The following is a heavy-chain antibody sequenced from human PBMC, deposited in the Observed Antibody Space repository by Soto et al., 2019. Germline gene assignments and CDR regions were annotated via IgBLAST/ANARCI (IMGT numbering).Heavy chain of an antibody. D-gene: IGHD4-17*01. J-gene: IGHJ1*01. CDR2: IYYSGST. Sequence: QVQLQESGPGLVKPSQTLSLTCTVSGCSISSGGYYWSWIRQHPGKGLEWIGYIYYSGSTYYNPSLKSRVTISGDTSKNQFSLKLSSVTAADTAVYYCARSPGVYGGNSEYFQHWGQGTLVTVSS. CDR3: ARSPGVYGGNSEYFQH. CDR1: GCSISSGGYY. V-gene: IGHV4-31*03.